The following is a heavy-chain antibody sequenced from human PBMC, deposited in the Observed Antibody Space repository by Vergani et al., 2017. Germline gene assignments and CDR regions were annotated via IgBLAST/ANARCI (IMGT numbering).Heavy chain of an antibody. CDR1: GASINSGGYY. J-gene: IGHJ4*02. Sequence: QVQLQESGPGVVKPSQTLSLTCSVSGASINSGGYYWSWIRQSPGGGLEWIGYIYYSGNTYYNPSFKSRVTISVDTSKNTFSLKLNSVTAADTAIYYCARDSAVGGTFDSWGQGTLVTVSS. D-gene: IGHD1-26*01. V-gene: IGHV4-30-4*08. CDR2: IYYSGNT. CDR3: ARDSAVGGTFDS.